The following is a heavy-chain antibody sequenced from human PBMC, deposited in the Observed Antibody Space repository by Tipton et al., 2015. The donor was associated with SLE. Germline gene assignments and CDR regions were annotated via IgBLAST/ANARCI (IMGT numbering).Heavy chain of an antibody. V-gene: IGHV4-39*07. CDR1: GDSISSSSYY. Sequence: TLSLTCTVSGDSISSSSYYWGWIRQPPGKGLEWIGSIYYSGSTYYNPSLKSRVTISVDTSKNQFSLKLSSVTAADTAVYYCARLIAVGRDYWGQGTLVTVSS. J-gene: IGHJ4*02. D-gene: IGHD6-19*01. CDR3: ARLIAVGRDY. CDR2: IYYSGST.